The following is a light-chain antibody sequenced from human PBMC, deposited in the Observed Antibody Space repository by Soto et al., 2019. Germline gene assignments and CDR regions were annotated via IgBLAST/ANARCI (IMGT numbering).Light chain of an antibody. Sequence: EVMLTQSPGTLSLSPGERATLSCRASQSVSSYIAWYQQRPGQTPSLLIYGASTRATGIPDRFSGSGSGTHFTLTISRLEPGDFAVYYCQHFGGTTFTFGQGRRLEIK. CDR1: QSVSSY. J-gene: IGKJ5*01. CDR3: QHFGGTTFT. V-gene: IGKV3-20*01. CDR2: GAS.